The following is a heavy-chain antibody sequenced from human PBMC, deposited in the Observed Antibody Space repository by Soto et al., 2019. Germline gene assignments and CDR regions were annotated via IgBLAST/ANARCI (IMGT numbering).Heavy chain of an antibody. D-gene: IGHD2-2*01. CDR2: INHSGST. CDR3: ARYKSCSSTSCFYYYYYMDV. J-gene: IGHJ6*03. CDR1: GGSFSGYY. V-gene: IGHV4-34*01. Sequence: QVQLQQWGAGLLKPSETLSLTCAVYGGSFSGYYWSWIRQPPGKGLEWIGEINHSGSTNYNPSLKSRVTISVDTSKNQFSLKLSSVTAADTAVYYCARYKSCSSTSCFYYYYYMDVWGKGTTVTVSS.